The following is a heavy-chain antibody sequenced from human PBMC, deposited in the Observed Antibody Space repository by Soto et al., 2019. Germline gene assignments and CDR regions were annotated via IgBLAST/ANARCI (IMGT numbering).Heavy chain of an antibody. D-gene: IGHD3-22*01. Sequence: GRSLRLSCAASGFTFSSYAMTWVCQAPGKGLEWVSAISGSGGSTYYADSVKRRFTISRGNAKNTLSLQMNSLRVDDTAVYYCARLSGDYFAFFYHGMDVWGQGTRVTVS. J-gene: IGHJ6*02. V-gene: IGHV3-23*01. CDR2: ISGSGGST. CDR3: ARLSGDYFAFFYHGMDV. CDR1: GFTFSSYA.